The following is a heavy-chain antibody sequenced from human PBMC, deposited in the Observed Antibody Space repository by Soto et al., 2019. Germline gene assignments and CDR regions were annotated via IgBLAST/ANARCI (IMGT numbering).Heavy chain of an antibody. D-gene: IGHD2-15*01. CDR1: GGTFNTFS. CDR2: IIPIFGTA. CDR3: AKIGSGDRP. Sequence: QFQLVQSGAELKKPGSSVRVSCTASGGTFNTFSINWVRQAPGQGLEWMGRIIPIFGTADYAQKFQARLTISADESTSTAYMELRSLRSDDTAMYYCAKIGSGDRPWGHGTLVTVSS. V-gene: IGHV1-69*12. J-gene: IGHJ5*02.